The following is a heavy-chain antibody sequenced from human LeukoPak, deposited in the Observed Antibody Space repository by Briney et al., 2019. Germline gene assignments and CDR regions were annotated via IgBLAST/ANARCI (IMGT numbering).Heavy chain of an antibody. D-gene: IGHD5-12*01. CDR1: GGSISSYY. CDR2: LFYSGNT. CDR3: GRVRTGNTGSPEYFED. V-gene: IGHV4-59*01. Sequence: SETLSLTCTVSGGSISSYYWSWIRQPPGKGLEWIGYLFYSGNTNSNPSLESRVTILADTSKNQFSLRLNSVTAADTAVYFCGRVRTGNTGSPEYFEDWGQGTLVTVSS. J-gene: IGHJ1*01.